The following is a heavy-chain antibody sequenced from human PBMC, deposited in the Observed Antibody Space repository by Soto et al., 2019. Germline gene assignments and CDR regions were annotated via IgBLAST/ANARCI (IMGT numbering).Heavy chain of an antibody. V-gene: IGHV3-9*01. CDR3: VKDLSYGSSSGLHF. CDR2: ISWNSAYI. CDR1: GFSFDDYV. J-gene: IGHJ4*02. D-gene: IGHD6-6*01. Sequence: EVQLVESGGGLVQPGRSLRLSCVVSGFSFDDYVMHWVRQVPGKGLEWVSGISWNSAYIGYADSVKGRFTSSRDNANNSLYLRMNSLGPEDTALYFCVKDLSYGSSSGLHFWGQGPLVTVSS.